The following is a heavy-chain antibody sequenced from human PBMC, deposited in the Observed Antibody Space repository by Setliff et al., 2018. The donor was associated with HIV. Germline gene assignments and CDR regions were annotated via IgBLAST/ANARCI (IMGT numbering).Heavy chain of an antibody. V-gene: IGHV4-59*12. CDR3: ARGLSSGYGDYFDY. CDR1: GGSTSSYY. D-gene: IGHD5-12*01. Sequence: PSETLSLTCAVSGGSTSSYYWSWIRQPPGQKLELIGYIYYSGTTNYNPSLKSRVTMSVDTSKNQLSLRLSSVTAADTAVYYCARGLSSGYGDYFDYWGQGTLVTVSS. J-gene: IGHJ4*02. CDR2: IYYSGTT.